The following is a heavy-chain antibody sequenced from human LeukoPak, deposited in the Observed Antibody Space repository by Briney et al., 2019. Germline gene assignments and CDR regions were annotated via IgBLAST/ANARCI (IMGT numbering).Heavy chain of an antibody. V-gene: IGHV1-69*04. Sequence: SVKVSCKASGGTFSSYAISWVRQAPGQGLEWMGRIIPILGIANYAQKFQGRVTITADKSTSTAYMELSSLRSEDTAVYYCARVAAGSSGFDYWGQGTLVTVPS. CDR3: ARVAAGSSGFDY. J-gene: IGHJ4*02. D-gene: IGHD6-19*01. CDR2: IIPILGIA. CDR1: GGTFSSYA.